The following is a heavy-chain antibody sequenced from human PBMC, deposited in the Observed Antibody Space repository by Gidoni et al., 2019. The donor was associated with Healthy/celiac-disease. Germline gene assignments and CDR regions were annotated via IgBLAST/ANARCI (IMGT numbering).Heavy chain of an antibody. CDR1: GGSISSYY. CDR3: ARGPMSVEI. J-gene: IGHJ3*02. D-gene: IGHD3-3*01. Sequence: QLQLQDSGPGLVKPSETLSLTCTVSGGSISSYYWSWIRPPPGKGLEGIGYIDYSGSTNYNPSLKSRGTISVDTSKNQFSLKRSAVTEADTAVYYCARGPMSVEIWGQGTMVTVSS. V-gene: IGHV4-59*01. CDR2: IDYSGST.